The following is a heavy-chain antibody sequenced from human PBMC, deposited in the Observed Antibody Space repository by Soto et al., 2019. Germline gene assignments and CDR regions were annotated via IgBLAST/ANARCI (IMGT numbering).Heavy chain of an antibody. CDR3: TRHGGSGNYYTIDQ. Sequence: PGEPLKISCKGSGYVFTTYWIGWVRQMPGKGLEWMGIIYPGDSDTKYSPSFQGQVTISADRSITTAYLQWSSLKASDTAMYYCTRHGGSGNYYTIDQWGQGTLVTVSS. CDR1: GYVFTTYW. V-gene: IGHV5-51*01. D-gene: IGHD3-10*01. J-gene: IGHJ4*02. CDR2: IYPGDSDT.